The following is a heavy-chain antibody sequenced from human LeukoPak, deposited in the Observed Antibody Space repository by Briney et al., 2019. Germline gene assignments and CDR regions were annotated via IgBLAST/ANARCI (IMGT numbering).Heavy chain of an antibody. CDR3: ASSGTTVGVWFDP. J-gene: IGHJ5*02. CDR1: GGSFSGYY. D-gene: IGHD1-1*01. V-gene: IGHV4-34*01. CDR2: INHSGST. Sequence: PSETLSLTCAVYGGSFSGYYWSWIRQPPGKGLEWIWEINHSGSTNYNPSLKSRVTISVDTSKNQFSLKLSSVTAVDTAVYYCASSGTTVGVWFDPWGQGTLVTVSS.